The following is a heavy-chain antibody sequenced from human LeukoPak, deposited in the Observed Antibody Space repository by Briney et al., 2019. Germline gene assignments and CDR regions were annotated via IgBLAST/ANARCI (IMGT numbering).Heavy chain of an antibody. CDR3: ARDGGWPAAAGY. V-gene: IGHV1-18*01. D-gene: IGHD6-19*01. CDR1: GYTFTSYD. CDR2: MNPNSGNT. J-gene: IGHJ4*02. Sequence: ASVKVSCKASGYTFTSYDINWVRQATGQGLEWMGWMNPNSGNTNYAQKLQGRVTMTTDTSTSTAYMELRSLRSDDTAVYYCARDGGWPAAAGYWGQGTLVTVSS.